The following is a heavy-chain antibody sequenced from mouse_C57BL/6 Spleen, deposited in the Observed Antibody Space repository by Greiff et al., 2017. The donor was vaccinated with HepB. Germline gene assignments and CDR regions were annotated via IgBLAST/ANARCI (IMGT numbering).Heavy chain of an antibody. D-gene: IGHD1-1*01. V-gene: IGHV3-6*01. Sequence: DVKLQESGPGLVKPSQSLSLTCSVTGYSITSGYYWNWIRQFPGNKLEWMGYISYDGSNNYNPSLKNRISITRDTSKNQFFLKLNSVTTEDTATYYCARDTGSSYFDYWGQGTTLTVSS. CDR1: GYSITSGYY. CDR2: ISYDGSN. J-gene: IGHJ2*01. CDR3: ARDTGSSYFDY.